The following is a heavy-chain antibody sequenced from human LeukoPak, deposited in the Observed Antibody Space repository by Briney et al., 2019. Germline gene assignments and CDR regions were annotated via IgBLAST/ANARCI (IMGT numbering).Heavy chain of an antibody. Sequence: TLSLTCAVSGVSMGSGGYSWSWVRQPPGKGLEWIGYIYHSGSSYYNPSLKSRVTLPMDRSKNQFSLRLTSLTAADTAVYYCVSAYCGGDCYHSLLTNWGQGILVTVSS. D-gene: IGHD2-21*02. CDR2: IYHSGSS. CDR3: VSAYCGGDCYHSLLTN. CDR1: GVSMGSGGYS. J-gene: IGHJ4*02. V-gene: IGHV4-30-2*01.